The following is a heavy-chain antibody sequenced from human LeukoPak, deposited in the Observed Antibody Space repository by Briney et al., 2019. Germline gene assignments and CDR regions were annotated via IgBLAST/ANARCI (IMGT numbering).Heavy chain of an antibody. CDR1: GFSLSNYA. Sequence: GGSLRLSCAASGFSLSNYAMNWVRPAPGRGLEWVASICVSGANTYFTDSVNGRVTISRDNSKDTLYLQINSLRLEDTAAYFCAKIGSGGYHYYYYHMDAWGKGTTVTVSS. J-gene: IGHJ6*03. CDR2: ICVSGANT. CDR3: AKIGSGGYHYYYYHMDA. V-gene: IGHV3-23*01. D-gene: IGHD1-26*01.